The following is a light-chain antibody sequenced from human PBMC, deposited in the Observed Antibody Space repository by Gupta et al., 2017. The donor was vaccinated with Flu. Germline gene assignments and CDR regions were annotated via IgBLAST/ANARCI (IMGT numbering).Light chain of an antibody. Sequence: VWTQSPLSLPFTLGESASLSCRSSQSFRHSNGFNYLNWYVQRPGQSPQLLIYWGSNRAYGVPDRFSGSGSGTDFTLKISRVEAEDVGVYYCMQTIQTPPTFGHGTKVDI. CDR3: MQTIQTPPT. J-gene: IGKJ3*01. CDR2: WGS. V-gene: IGKV2-28*01. CDR1: QSFRHSNGFNY.